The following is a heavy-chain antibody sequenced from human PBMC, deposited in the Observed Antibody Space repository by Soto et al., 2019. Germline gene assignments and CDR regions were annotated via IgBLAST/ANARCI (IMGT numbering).Heavy chain of an antibody. J-gene: IGHJ5*01. CDR2: IFYSGST. CDR3: ASMIGDPVLSFDS. Sequence: QVQLQESGPGLVKPSETLSLTCTVSGGSISSYYWSWIRQPPGKGLEWIGFIFYSGSTSYNPSLKSRVTISIDTSEYQFSLKLNSVTAADTAVYYCASMIGDPVLSFDSWGQGTLVAVCS. CDR1: GGSISSYY. V-gene: IGHV4-59*01. D-gene: IGHD3-10*02.